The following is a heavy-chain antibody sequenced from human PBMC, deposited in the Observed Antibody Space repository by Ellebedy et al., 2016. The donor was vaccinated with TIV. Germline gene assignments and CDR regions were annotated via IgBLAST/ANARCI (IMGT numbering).Heavy chain of an antibody. V-gene: IGHV4-59*01. Sequence: MPSETLSLTCTVSGGSISSYYWSWIRQPPGKGLEWIGYIYSSGSTNYNPSLKSRVTISVDTSKKQFSLKLSSVTAADTAVYYCARQEIISRFDYWGQGSLVTVSS. D-gene: IGHD3-10*01. J-gene: IGHJ4*02. CDR3: ARQEIISRFDY. CDR2: IYSSGST. CDR1: GGSISSYY.